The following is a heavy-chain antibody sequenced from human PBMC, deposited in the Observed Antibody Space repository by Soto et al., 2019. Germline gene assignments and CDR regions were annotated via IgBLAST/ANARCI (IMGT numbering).Heavy chain of an antibody. J-gene: IGHJ6*02. CDR1: GGAISSGDYY. Sequence: TLSLTCTVSGGAISSGDYYWSWIREPPGKGLEWIGYIYYSGSTYYNPSLKSRVTISVDTSKNQFSLKLSSVTAADTAVYYCARGPLPNYDFWSGYYPTGLGYYYYGMDVWGQGTTVTVSS. V-gene: IGHV4-30-4*01. CDR2: IYYSGST. CDR3: ARGPLPNYDFWSGYYPTGLGYYYYGMDV. D-gene: IGHD3-3*01.